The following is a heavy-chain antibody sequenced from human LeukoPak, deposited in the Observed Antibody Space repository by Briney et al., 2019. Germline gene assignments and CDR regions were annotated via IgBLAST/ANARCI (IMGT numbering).Heavy chain of an antibody. CDR1: GGSISSYY. Sequence: SETLSLTCTVSGGSISSYYWSWIRQPAGEGLGWIGRIYTSGSTNYNPSLKSRVTMSVDTSKNQFSLKLSSVTAADTAVYYCARDGGYSGYDYLAVGYYFDYWGQGTLVTVSS. CDR3: ARDGGYSGYDYLAVGYYFDY. V-gene: IGHV4-4*07. D-gene: IGHD5-12*01. J-gene: IGHJ4*02. CDR2: IYTSGST.